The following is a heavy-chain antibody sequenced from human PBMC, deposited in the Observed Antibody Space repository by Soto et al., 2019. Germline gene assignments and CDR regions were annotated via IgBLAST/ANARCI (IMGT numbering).Heavy chain of an antibody. CDR2: ISGSGGST. CDR1: GFTCSRYA. J-gene: IGHJ6*03. Sequence: GGSLRLSCAASGFTCSRYAMSWVRQAPGKGLEWVSAISGSGGSTYYADSVKGRFTISRDNSKNTLYLQMGSLRPEDMAVYYCARRARPDFYYMDVWGKGTTVTVSS. D-gene: IGHD6-6*01. CDR3: ARRARPDFYYMDV. V-gene: IGHV3-23*01.